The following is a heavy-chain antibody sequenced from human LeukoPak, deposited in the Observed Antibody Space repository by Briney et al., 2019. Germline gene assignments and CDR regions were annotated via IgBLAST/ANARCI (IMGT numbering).Heavy chain of an antibody. Sequence: SETLSLTCTVSGDSISSSIYYWGWIRQPPGKGLEWIGSIYHSGSTYYNPSLKSRVTISIDTSKNQFSLKLSSVTAADTAVYYCARHASGPHDYWGQGTLVTVSS. CDR2: IYHSGST. V-gene: IGHV4-39*01. CDR1: GDSISSSIYY. J-gene: IGHJ4*02. D-gene: IGHD6-19*01. CDR3: ARHASGPHDY.